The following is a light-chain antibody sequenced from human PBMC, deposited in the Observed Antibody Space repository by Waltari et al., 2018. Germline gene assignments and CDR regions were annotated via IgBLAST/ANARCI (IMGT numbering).Light chain of an antibody. J-gene: IGLJ3*02. CDR1: RSNIVAGFH. V-gene: IGLV1-40*01. Sequence: QSALTQPPSVSGAPGQRVTISCTGSRSNIVAGFHVYWHQPLPGAAPNLVIFDTSNRPSGVPDRFSAAKSGASASLTISGLQAEDEADYYCQSYDAGLSGPWVFGSGTKLTVL. CDR2: DTS. CDR3: QSYDAGLSGPWV.